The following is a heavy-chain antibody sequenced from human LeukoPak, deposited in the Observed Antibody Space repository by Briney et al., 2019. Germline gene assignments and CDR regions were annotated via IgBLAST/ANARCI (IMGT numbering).Heavy chain of an antibody. Sequence: SETLSLTCTVSGGSISSDYWSWVRQPPGKGLEYIGYISYSGSTNYNPSLKSRVTISADTSKNRFSLKLSPVTAADTAVYYCARRGRAAGKYGGYDYYYFDYWGRGTLVTVSS. CDR3: ARRGRAAGKYGGYDYYYFDY. J-gene: IGHJ4*02. CDR2: ISYSGST. V-gene: IGHV4-59*08. D-gene: IGHD5-12*01. CDR1: GGSISSDY.